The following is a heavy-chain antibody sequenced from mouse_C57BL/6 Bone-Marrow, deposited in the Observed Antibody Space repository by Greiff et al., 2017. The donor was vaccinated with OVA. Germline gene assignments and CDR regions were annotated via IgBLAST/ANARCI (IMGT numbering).Heavy chain of an antibody. J-gene: IGHJ2*01. CDR2: IDPSDSET. CDR3: ARSGIYYYGSSYVD. Sequence: QVQLQQPGAELVRPGSSVKLSCKASGYTFTSYWMHWVKQRPIQGLEWIGNIDPSDSETHYNQKFKDKATLAVDKSSSTAYMQLSSLTSEDSAVYYCARSGIYYYGSSYVDWGQGTTLTVSS. D-gene: IGHD1-1*01. CDR1: GYTFTSYW. V-gene: IGHV1-52*01.